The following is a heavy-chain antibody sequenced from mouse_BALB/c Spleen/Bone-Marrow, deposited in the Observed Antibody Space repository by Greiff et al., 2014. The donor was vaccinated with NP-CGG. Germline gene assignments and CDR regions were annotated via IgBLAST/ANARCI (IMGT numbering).Heavy chain of an antibody. CDR2: LSSGGGST. J-gene: IGHJ3*01. CDR1: GFASSSYD. V-gene: IGHV5-12-1*01. CDR3: ARHPYYGSSWRTWFAY. Sequence: EVKLVESGGGLVKPGGSLKLSCAASGFASSSYDMSWVRQTPEKRLEWVAYLSSGGGSTYYPDTVKGRFTISRDNAKNTLYLQMSSLKSEDTAMYYCARHPYYGSSWRTWFAYWGQGTLVTVSA. D-gene: IGHD1-1*01.